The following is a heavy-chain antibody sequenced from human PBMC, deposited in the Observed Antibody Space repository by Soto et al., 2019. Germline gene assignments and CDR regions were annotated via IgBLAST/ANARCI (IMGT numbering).Heavy chain of an antibody. Sequence: GALRLSGAASLFTFSSYSMNWVRQAPGKGLEWVSSISSSSSYIYYADSVKGRFTISRDNAKNSLYLQMNSLRAEDTAVYYCARAQLSIAARLGFYYYGMDVWGQGPTVTVSS. CDR3: ARAQLSIAARLGFYYYGMDV. CDR1: LFTFSSYS. V-gene: IGHV3-21*01. D-gene: IGHD6-6*01. J-gene: IGHJ6*02. CDR2: ISSSSSYI.